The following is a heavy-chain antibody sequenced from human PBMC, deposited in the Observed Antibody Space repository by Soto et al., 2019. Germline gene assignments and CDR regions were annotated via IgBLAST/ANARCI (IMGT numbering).Heavy chain of an antibody. J-gene: IGHJ5*02. CDR2: IGTAGDT. Sequence: GGSLRLSCEASGFTFSSYDMHWVRQAKGKGLEWVSGIGTAGDTYYPGSVKGRFTISRENAKNSLYLQMNSLGAGDTAVYYCARTNSGSFSPWFDPWGQGTLVTSPQ. CDR1: GFTFSSYD. CDR3: ARTNSGSFSPWFDP. D-gene: IGHD1-26*01. V-gene: IGHV3-13*01.